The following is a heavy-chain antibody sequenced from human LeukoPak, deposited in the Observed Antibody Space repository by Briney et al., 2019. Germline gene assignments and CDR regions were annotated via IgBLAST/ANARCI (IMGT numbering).Heavy chain of an antibody. CDR1: GFTFSSYS. J-gene: IGHJ4*02. CDR2: ISSSSSYI. CDR3: VKDTDSSGYYLEY. D-gene: IGHD3-22*01. V-gene: IGHV3-21*04. Sequence: PGGSLRLSCEASGFTFSSYSMNWVRQAPGKGLEWVSSISSSSSYIYYADSVKGRFTISRDNAKNSLYLQMNSLRTEDTALYYCVKDTDSSGYYLEYWGQGTLVTVSS.